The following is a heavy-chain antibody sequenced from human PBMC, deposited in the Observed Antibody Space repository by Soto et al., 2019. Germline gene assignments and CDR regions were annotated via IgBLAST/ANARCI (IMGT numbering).Heavy chain of an antibody. Sequence: QVQLQQWGAGLLKPSETLSLTCAVYGGSFSGYQWSWIRQTPGKGLEWIGEINDSGNINYNPSLKSRVTILLDTPKKQISLKLSSVTAADKAVYFCARGLILWFGELSRRGGYYYYMDVWGKGTTVTVSS. D-gene: IGHD3-10*01. CDR1: GGSFSGYQ. J-gene: IGHJ6*03. CDR2: INDSGNI. CDR3: ARGLILWFGELSRRGGYYYYMDV. V-gene: IGHV4-34*01.